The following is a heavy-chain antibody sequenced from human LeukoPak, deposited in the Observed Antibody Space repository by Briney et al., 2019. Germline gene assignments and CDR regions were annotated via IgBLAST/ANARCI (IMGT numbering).Heavy chain of an antibody. D-gene: IGHD1-7*01. CDR3: ARMNYVSSGWGAPFDY. CDR1: GFTFSSYS. V-gene: IGHV3-48*04. CDR2: ISSSSSTI. Sequence: PGGSLRLSCAASGFTFSSYSMNWVRQAPGKGLEWVSYISSSSSTIYYTGSVKGRFTISRDNAKNSLYLQMNSLRAEDTAVYYCARMNYVSSGWGAPFDYWGQGTLVTVSS. J-gene: IGHJ4*02.